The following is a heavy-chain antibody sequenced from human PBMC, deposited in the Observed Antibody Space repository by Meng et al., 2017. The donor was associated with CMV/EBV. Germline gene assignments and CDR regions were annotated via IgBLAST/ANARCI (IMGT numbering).Heavy chain of an antibody. V-gene: IGHV3-30*02. CDR2: IRYDGSNK. D-gene: IGHD1-26*01. CDR1: GFTFSSYW. J-gene: IGHJ4*02. CDR3: AKESLLYSGSYFDY. Sequence: GESLKISCAASGFTFSSYWMSWVRQAPGKGLEWVAFIRYDGSNKYYADSVKGRFTISRDNSKNTLYLQMNSLRAEDTAVYYCAKESLLYSGSYFDYWGQGTLVTVSS.